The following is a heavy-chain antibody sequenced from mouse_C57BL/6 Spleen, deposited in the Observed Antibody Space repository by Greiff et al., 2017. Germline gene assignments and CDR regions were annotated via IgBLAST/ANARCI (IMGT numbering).Heavy chain of an antibody. V-gene: IGHV1-63*01. Sequence: VQLQQSGAELVRPGTSVKMSCKASGYTFTNYWIGWAKQRPGHGLEWIGDIYPGGGYTNYNEKFKGKATLTADKSSSTAYMQFSSLTSEDSAIYYCARRGDYDEGAWFAYWGQGTLVTVSA. CDR1: GYTFTNYW. CDR3: ARRGDYDEGAWFAY. J-gene: IGHJ3*01. CDR2: IYPGGGYT. D-gene: IGHD2-4*01.